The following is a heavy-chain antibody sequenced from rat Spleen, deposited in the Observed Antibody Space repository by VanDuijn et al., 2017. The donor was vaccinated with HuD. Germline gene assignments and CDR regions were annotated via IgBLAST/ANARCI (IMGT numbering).Heavy chain of an antibody. CDR3: TRGTYYDGSYYYFDY. J-gene: IGHJ2*01. V-gene: IGHV5-29*01. CDR2: ISYGDSSGHSGT. D-gene: IGHD1-12*02. Sequence: EVQLVESGGGLVQPGRSLKLSCAASGFTFSDYGVAWDRQAPTTGLEWVATISYGDSSGHSGTYYRDSVRGRFTISRDNAKSTLYLQMNSLRSEDTATYYCTRGTYYDGSYYYFDYWGQGVMVTVSS. CDR1: GFTFSDYG.